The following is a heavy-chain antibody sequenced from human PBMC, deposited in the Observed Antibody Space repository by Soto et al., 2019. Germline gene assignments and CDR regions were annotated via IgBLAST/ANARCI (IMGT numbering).Heavy chain of an antibody. CDR2: IDPSDSYT. D-gene: IGHD6-13*01. Sequence: GESLKISCKGSGYSFTSYWISWVRQMPGKGLEWMGRIDPSDSYTNYSPSFQGHVTISADKSISTAYPQWSSLKASDTAMYYCARQVAEAAAEAFDIWGQGTMVTVSS. J-gene: IGHJ3*02. CDR3: ARQVAEAAAEAFDI. CDR1: GYSFTSYW. V-gene: IGHV5-10-1*01.